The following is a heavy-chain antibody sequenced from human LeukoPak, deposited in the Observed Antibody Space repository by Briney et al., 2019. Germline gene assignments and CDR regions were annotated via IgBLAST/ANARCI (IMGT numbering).Heavy chain of an antibody. J-gene: IGHJ4*02. CDR2: ISSSSSYI. D-gene: IGHD3-9*01. Sequence: PGGSLRLSCAASGFTVSSNYMSWVRQAPGKGLEWVSSISSSSSYIYYADSVKGRFTISRDNAKNSLYLQMNSLRAEDTAVYYCARDPNYDILTGYYFDYWGQGTLVTVSS. V-gene: IGHV3-21*01. CDR1: GFTVSSNY. CDR3: ARDPNYDILTGYYFDY.